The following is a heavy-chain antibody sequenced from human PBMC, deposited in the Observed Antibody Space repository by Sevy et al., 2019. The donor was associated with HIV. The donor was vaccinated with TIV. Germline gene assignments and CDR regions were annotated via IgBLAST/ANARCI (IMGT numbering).Heavy chain of an antibody. Sequence: SETLSLTCTVSGGSISSGGYYWSWIRQHPGKGLEWIGYIYYSGSTYYTPSLKSRVTISVDTSKNQFSLKLSSVTAADTAVYYCARANPGGYCSGGSCYGGAFDIWGQGTMVTVSS. CDR3: ARANPGGYCSGGSCYGGAFDI. J-gene: IGHJ3*02. CDR1: GGSISSGGYY. V-gene: IGHV4-31*03. CDR2: IYYSGST. D-gene: IGHD2-15*01.